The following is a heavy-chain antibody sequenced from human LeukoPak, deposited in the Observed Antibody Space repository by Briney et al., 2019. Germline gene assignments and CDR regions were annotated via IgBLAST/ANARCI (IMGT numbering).Heavy chain of an antibody. V-gene: IGHV3-21*01. Sequence: PGGSLRLSCAASGFTFSSYSMDWVRQAPGKGLEWVSSISSSSSYIYYADSVKGRFTISRDNAKNSLYLQMNSLRAEDTAVYYCARGPPRSGWHSNGMDVWGQGTTVTVSS. CDR3: ARGPPRSGWHSNGMDV. D-gene: IGHD6-19*01. CDR2: ISSSSSYI. J-gene: IGHJ6*02. CDR1: GFTFSSYS.